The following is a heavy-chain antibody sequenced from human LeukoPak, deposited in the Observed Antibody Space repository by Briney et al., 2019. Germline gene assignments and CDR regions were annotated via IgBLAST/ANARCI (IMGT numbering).Heavy chain of an antibody. CDR3: ARDPVGYYYAMDV. J-gene: IGHJ6*02. CDR1: GFTFSNYA. Sequence: GGSLRLSCAASGFTFSNYAMNWVRQAPGKGLEWVSYISSSGATICYADSVKGRFTISRDKAKNSVHLQMNSLRAEDTAVYYCARDPVGYYYAMDVWGQGTTVTVSS. D-gene: IGHD1-26*01. V-gene: IGHV3-48*01. CDR2: ISSSGATI.